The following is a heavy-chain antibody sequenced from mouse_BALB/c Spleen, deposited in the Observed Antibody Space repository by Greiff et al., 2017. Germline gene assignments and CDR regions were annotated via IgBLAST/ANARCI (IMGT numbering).Heavy chain of an antibody. Sequence: DVKLVESGGGLVKPGGSLKLSCAASGFTFSSYAMSWVRQTPEKRLEWVASISSGGSTYYPDSVKGRFTISRDNARNILYLQMSSLRSEDTAMYYCARAYYYGSSYCDYWGQGTTLTVSS. CDR1: GFTFSSYA. CDR2: ISSGGST. CDR3: ARAYYYGSSYCDY. J-gene: IGHJ2*01. V-gene: IGHV5-6-5*01. D-gene: IGHD1-1*01.